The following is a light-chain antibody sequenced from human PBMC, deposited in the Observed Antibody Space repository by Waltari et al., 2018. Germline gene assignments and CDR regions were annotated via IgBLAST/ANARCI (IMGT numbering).Light chain of an antibody. J-gene: IGKJ1*01. Sequence: ERVMTQSPATLSVSQGERATLSCRASQSVSNNLTWYQQKPGQAPRLLIYGASTRATDIPARFSGSGSGTEFTLTISSLQSEDFAVYYCQQYNNWLWTFGQGTKVEVK. CDR2: GAS. CDR1: QSVSNN. CDR3: QQYNNWLWT. V-gene: IGKV3-15*01.